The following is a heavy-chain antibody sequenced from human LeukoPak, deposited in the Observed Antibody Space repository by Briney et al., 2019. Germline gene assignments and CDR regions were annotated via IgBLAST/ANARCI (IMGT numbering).Heavy chain of an antibody. Sequence: GGSLRLSCAASGFTFSDYYMSWIRQAPGKGLEWLSYISCSGTTIYYTDSVKGRFTISRDNAKNSLYLQMNSLRAEDTAVYYCARGIRQYAKSYFDYWGQGTLVTVSS. CDR1: GFTFSDYY. D-gene: IGHD4-11*01. CDR3: ARGIRQYAKSYFDY. V-gene: IGHV3-11*01. CDR2: ISCSGTTI. J-gene: IGHJ4*02.